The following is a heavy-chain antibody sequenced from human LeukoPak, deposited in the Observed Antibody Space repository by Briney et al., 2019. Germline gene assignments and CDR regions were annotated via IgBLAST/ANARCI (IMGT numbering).Heavy chain of an antibody. Sequence: SETLSLTCAVSGVSITSYYWSWIRQPPGKGLEWIGEINHSGSTNYNPSLKSRVTISVDTSKNQFSLKLSSVTAADTAVYYCARRVGATHYWGQGTLVTVSS. CDR3: ARRVGATHY. J-gene: IGHJ4*02. CDR1: GVSITSYY. CDR2: INHSGST. V-gene: IGHV4-34*01. D-gene: IGHD1-26*01.